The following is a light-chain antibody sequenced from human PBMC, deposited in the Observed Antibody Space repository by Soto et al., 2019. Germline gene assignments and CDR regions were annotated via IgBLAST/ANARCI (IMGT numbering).Light chain of an antibody. V-gene: IGLV1-51*01. CDR3: GSWDRSVSADV. J-gene: IGLJ1*01. Sequence: QSVLTQPHSVSAAPGQKVTISCSRSSSNIGGNSVSWYQQLPGTAPKLLIYDDNKRPSGIPDRFSGSKSGTSATLGITGFQTGDEADYYCGSWDRSVSADVFGTGTKVTVL. CDR1: SSNIGGNS. CDR2: DDN.